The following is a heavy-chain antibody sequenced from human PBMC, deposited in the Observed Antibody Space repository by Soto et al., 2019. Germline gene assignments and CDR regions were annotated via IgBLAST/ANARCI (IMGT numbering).Heavy chain of an antibody. D-gene: IGHD2-21*01. CDR3: ARHQPFTYGDYNDY. CDR2: IYYTGTT. CDR1: GASVSSTTYY. Sequence: SETLSLTCTVSGASVSSTTYYWGWIRQSPGGGLEWIGSIYYTGTTYYNPSLESRVSLSVGTSLNQFSLKLTSVTAADTAVYYCARHQPFTYGDYNDYWGQGTLVTVSS. J-gene: IGHJ4*02. V-gene: IGHV4-39*01.